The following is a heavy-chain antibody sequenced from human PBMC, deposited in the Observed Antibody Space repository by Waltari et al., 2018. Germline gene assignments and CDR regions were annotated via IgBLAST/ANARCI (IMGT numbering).Heavy chain of an antibody. D-gene: IGHD3-10*01. Sequence: QVQLVESGGGVVQPGRSLRRSCAASGFTFNSYAIHWGRQAPGKGLDWVAVISSDGTITYYAESVKGRFTISRDNFKNTLYLQMSSLRTEDTAVYYCAREIGSSGALNYWGQGTLVTVSS. CDR1: GFTFNSYA. V-gene: IGHV3-30*15. CDR2: ISSDGTIT. CDR3: AREIGSSGALNY. J-gene: IGHJ4*02.